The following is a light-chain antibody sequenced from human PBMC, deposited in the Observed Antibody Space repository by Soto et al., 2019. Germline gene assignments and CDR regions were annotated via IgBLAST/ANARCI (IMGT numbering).Light chain of an antibody. J-gene: IGKJ2*01. V-gene: IGKV3-15*01. CDR2: GAS. CDR1: QSVSSN. CDR3: QQYNNWLS. Sequence: EIVMTQSPATLSVSPGERATLSCRASQSVSSNLAWYQQNPGHAPRLLIYGASTRATGIPARFSGSGSGTEFTLTISSLQSEEFAVYYCQQYNNWLSFGQGTKLEIK.